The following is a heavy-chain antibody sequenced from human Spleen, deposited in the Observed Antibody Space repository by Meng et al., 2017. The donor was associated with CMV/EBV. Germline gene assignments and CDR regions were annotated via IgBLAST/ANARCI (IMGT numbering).Heavy chain of an antibody. CDR1: GYTFSSYD. CDR3: ARVRVYIAARDYYYYGMDV. CDR2: MNPNSGNT. Sequence: ASVKVSCKASGYTFSSYDINWVRQATGQGLEWMGWMNPNSGNTGYAQKFQGRVTMTRDTSTSTVYMELSSLRSEDTAVYYCARVRVYIAARDYYYYGMDVWGQGTTVTVSS. V-gene: IGHV1-8*02. D-gene: IGHD6-6*01. J-gene: IGHJ6*02.